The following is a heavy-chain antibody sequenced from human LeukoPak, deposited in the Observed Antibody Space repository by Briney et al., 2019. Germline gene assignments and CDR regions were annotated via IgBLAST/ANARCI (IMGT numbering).Heavy chain of an antibody. V-gene: IGHV3-66*01. Sequence: PGGSLRLSCAASRFAVSSNYMSWVRQAPGKGLEWVSIIYSGTTTYYADSGKGRFTISRDNSKNTLYLQMRSLRAEDTAVYYRVRVASRAFDYWGQGTLVTVSS. CDR2: IYSGTTT. J-gene: IGHJ4*02. CDR3: VRVASRAFDY. CDR1: RFAVSSNY.